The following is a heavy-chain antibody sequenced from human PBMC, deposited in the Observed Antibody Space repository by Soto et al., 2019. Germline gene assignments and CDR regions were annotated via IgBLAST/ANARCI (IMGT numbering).Heavy chain of an antibody. D-gene: IGHD6-19*01. J-gene: IGHJ4*02. CDR3: AKDQFLAVAGPFDY. CDR1: GFTFDDYA. CDR2: ISWNSGSI. Sequence: GGSLRLSCAASGFTFDDYAMHWVRQAPGKGLEWVSGISWNSGSIGCADSVKGRFTISRDNAKNSLYLQMNSLRAEDTALYYCAKDQFLAVAGPFDYWGQRTLVTVSS. V-gene: IGHV3-9*01.